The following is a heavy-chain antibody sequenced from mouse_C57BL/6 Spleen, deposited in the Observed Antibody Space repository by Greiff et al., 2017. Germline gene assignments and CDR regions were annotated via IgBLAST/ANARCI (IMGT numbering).Heavy chain of an antibody. CDR2: IYPGDGDT. J-gene: IGHJ2*01. Sequence: QVQLQQPGPELVKPGASVKISCKASGYAFSSSWMNWVKQRPGKGLEWIGRIYPGDGDTNYNGKFKGKATLTADKSSSTAYMQLSSLTSEDSAVYFCARSPIYYYGSSVYYFDYWGQGTTLTVSS. CDR1: GYAFSSSW. CDR3: ARSPIYYYGSSVYYFDY. D-gene: IGHD1-1*01. V-gene: IGHV1-82*01.